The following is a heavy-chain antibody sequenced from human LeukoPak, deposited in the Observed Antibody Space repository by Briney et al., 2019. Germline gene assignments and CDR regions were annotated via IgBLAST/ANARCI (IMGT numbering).Heavy chain of an antibody. D-gene: IGHD1-26*01. J-gene: IGHJ6*04. CDR2: ISYDGSNK. Sequence: PGRSLRLSCAASGFTFSSYGMHWVRQAPGKGLEWVAVISYDGSNKYYADSVKGRFTISRDNSKNTLYLQMNSLRAEGTAVYYCAKDRSGGRNGMDVWGKGTTVTVSS. CDR1: GFTFSSYG. CDR3: AKDRSGGRNGMDV. V-gene: IGHV3-30*18.